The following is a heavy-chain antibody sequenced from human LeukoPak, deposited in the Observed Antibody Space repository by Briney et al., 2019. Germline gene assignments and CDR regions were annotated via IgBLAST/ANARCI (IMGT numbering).Heavy chain of an antibody. V-gene: IGHV1-2*06. D-gene: IGHD5-18*01. CDR1: GYTFTGYY. Sequence: GASVKVSCKASGYTFTGYYMHWVRQAPGQGLEWMGRINPNSGGTNYAQKFQGRVTMTRDTSISTAYMELSRLRSDDTAVYYCARIDGYSYGYGAFDIWGQGTMVTVSS. CDR3: ARIDGYSYGYGAFDI. J-gene: IGHJ3*02. CDR2: INPNSGGT.